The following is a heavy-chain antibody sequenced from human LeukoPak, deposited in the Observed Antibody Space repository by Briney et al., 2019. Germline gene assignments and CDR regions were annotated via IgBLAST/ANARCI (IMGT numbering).Heavy chain of an antibody. V-gene: IGHV4-61*02. CDR1: GYSISSGYY. CDR2: IDTSGST. Sequence: SETLSLTCTVSGYSISSGYYWSWIRQPAGKGLEWIGRIDTSGSTNYNPSLKSRVTISVDTSKNQFSLKLTSVTAADTAVFYCAREGGYSYGDAPLHFDYWGQGTLVNVPS. D-gene: IGHD5-18*01. CDR3: AREGGYSYGDAPLHFDY. J-gene: IGHJ4*02.